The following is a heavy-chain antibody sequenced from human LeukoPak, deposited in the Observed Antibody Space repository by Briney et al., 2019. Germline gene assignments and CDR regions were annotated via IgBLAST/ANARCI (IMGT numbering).Heavy chain of an antibody. D-gene: IGHD5-18*01. CDR3: AGDPSPPSYGSPIFDY. J-gene: IGHJ4*02. Sequence: SVKVSCKASGGTFSSYAISWVRQAPGQGLEWMGGIIPIFGTANYAQKFQGRVTITTDESTITAYMELSSLRSEDTAVYYCAGDPSPPSYGSPIFDYWGQGTLVTVSS. V-gene: IGHV1-69*05. CDR1: GGTFSSYA. CDR2: IIPIFGTA.